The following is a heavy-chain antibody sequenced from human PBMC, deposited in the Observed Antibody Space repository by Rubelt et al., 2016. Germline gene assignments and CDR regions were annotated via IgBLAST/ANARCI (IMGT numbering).Heavy chain of an antibody. D-gene: IGHD3-16*01. CDR2: INPDSGGT. Sequence: QVQLVQSGSELKKPGASVKVSCKASGYIFTNYAMNWVRQAPGQGLEWMGWINPDSGGTNYAQKIQGRVTMTRERSISTAYMELNRLTSDDTAVYYCARALGEVTPGYWGQGTLVTVSS. V-gene: IGHV1-2*02. CDR1: GYIFTNYA. J-gene: IGHJ4*02. CDR3: ARALGEVTPGY.